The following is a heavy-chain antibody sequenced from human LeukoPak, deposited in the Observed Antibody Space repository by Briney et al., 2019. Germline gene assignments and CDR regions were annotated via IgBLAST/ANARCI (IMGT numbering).Heavy chain of an antibody. D-gene: IGHD4-17*01. Sequence: GASVKVSCKASGYTFTGYYMHWVRQAPGQGLEWMGRINPNSGGTNYAQKFQGRVTMTRDTSISTAYMELSRLRSDDTAVYYCAREVPTVTTIYYFDYWGQGTLVTVSS. V-gene: IGHV1-2*06. CDR1: GYTFTGYY. CDR3: AREVPTVTTIYYFDY. CDR2: INPNSGGT. J-gene: IGHJ4*02.